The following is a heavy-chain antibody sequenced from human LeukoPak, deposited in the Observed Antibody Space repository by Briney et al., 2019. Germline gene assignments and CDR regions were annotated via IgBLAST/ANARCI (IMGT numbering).Heavy chain of an antibody. CDR1: GYIFTDYY. CDR3: ARQGGTLIAVVKVALDV. Sequence: ASVKVSCKTSGYIFTDYYIHWVRRAPGQGLEWMGWINPNSGGTNYAQKFQGRVTMTRDTSITTAYMELSSLRSDDTAVYYCARQGGTLIAVVKVALDVWGQGTMVTVSS. V-gene: IGHV1-2*02. CDR2: INPNSGGT. D-gene: IGHD3-22*01. J-gene: IGHJ3*01.